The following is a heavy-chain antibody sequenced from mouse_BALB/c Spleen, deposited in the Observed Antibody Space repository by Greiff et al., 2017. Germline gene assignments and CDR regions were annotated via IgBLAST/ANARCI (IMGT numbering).Heavy chain of an antibody. V-gene: IGHV2-9*02. CDR3: AREGITTYYAMDY. CDR1: GFSLTSYG. Sequence: VQLVESGPGLVAPSQSLSITCTVSGFSLTSYGVHWVRQPPGKGLEWLGVIWAGGSTNYNSALMSRLSISKDNSKSQVFLKMNSLQTDDTAMYYCAREGITTYYAMDYWGQGTSVTVSS. CDR2: IWAGGST. J-gene: IGHJ4*01. D-gene: IGHD2-4*01.